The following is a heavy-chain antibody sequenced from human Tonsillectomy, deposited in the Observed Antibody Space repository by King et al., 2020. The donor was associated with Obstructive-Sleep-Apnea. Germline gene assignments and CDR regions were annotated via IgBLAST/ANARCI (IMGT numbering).Heavy chain of an antibody. J-gene: IGHJ4*01. D-gene: IGHD3-22*01. CDR3: ARLESYDDTSGQLIYYFDY. V-gene: IGHV4-59*08. Sequence: QLQESGPGLVKPSETLSLTCSVSGDSISNYYWSWIRQPPGKGLEWIGYIYYSGSTSYNPSLESRVTVSVYTSKNQFSLKLRSVTAADTAAYYCARLESYDDTSGQLIYYFDYWGHGTLVTVSS. CDR2: IYYSGST. CDR1: GDSISNYY.